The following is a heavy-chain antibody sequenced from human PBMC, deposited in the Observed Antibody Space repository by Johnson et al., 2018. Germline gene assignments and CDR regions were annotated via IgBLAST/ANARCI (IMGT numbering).Heavy chain of an antibody. CDR3: ASLEGPYYYYGVDG. J-gene: IGHJ6*02. CDR1: GFTFSSYS. CDR2: ISSSSSTI. D-gene: IGHD1-1*01. Sequence: VQLVESGGGLVQPGGSLRLSCAASGFTFSSYSMNWVRQAPGKGLEWVSYISSSSSTIYYADSVMGRFTISRDNAKNSLYLQMNSLRDEDTAVYYCASLEGPYYYYGVDGWGQGTTVTVSS. V-gene: IGHV3-48*02.